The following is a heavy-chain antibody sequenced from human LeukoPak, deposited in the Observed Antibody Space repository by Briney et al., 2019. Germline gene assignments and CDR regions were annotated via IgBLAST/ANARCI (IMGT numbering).Heavy chain of an antibody. CDR3: AKDRWYCSSTSCYTTD. D-gene: IGHD2-2*02. CDR2: ISSSGSTI. V-gene: IGHV3-48*03. J-gene: IGHJ4*02. CDR1: GFTFSSYE. Sequence: SGGSLRLSCAASGFTFSSYEMNWVRQAPGKGLEWVSHISSSGSTIYYADSVKGRFTISRDNAKNSLYLQMNSLRAEDTAVYYCAKDRWYCSSTSCYTTDWGQGTLVTVSS.